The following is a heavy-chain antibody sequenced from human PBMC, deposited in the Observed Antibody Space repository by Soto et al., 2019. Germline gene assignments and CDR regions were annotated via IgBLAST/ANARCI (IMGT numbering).Heavy chain of an antibody. D-gene: IGHD6-6*01. CDR3: VKLGIAARPFDY. CDR2: ISSSSSYI. Sequence: GGSLRLSCAASGFTFSSYSMNRVRQAPGKGLEWVSSISSSSSYIYYADSVKGRFTISRDNAKNSLYLQMNSLRAEDTAVYYCVKLGIAARPFDYWGQGTLVTVSS. CDR1: GFTFSSYS. J-gene: IGHJ4*02. V-gene: IGHV3-21*01.